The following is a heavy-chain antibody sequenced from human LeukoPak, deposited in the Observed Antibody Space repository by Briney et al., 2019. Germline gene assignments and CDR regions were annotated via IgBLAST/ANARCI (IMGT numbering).Heavy chain of an antibody. V-gene: IGHV1-18*01. J-gene: IGHJ3*02. CDR3: ARDQEDYDFWSEDAFDI. Sequence: PSVKVSCKASGYTFTSYGISWVRQAPGQGLEWMGWISADNGNTNYAQKLQGRVTMTTDTSTSTAYMELRSLRSDDTAVYYCARDQEDYDFWSEDAFDIWGQGTMVTVSS. D-gene: IGHD3-3*01. CDR1: GYTFTSYG. CDR2: ISADNGNT.